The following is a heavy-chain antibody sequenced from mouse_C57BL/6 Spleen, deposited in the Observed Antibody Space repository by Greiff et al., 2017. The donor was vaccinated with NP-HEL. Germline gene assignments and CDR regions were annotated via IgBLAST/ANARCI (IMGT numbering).Heavy chain of an antibody. CDR1: GYTFTSYW. CDR3: ARSYYYGSSPFGY. Sequence: QVQLQQPGAELVRPGTSVKLSCKASGYTFTSYWMHWVKQRPGQGLEWIGVIDPSDSYTNYNQKFKGKATLTVDTSSSTAYMQLSSLTSEDSAVYYCARSYYYGSSPFGYWGQGTTLTVSS. V-gene: IGHV1-59*01. CDR2: IDPSDSYT. J-gene: IGHJ2*01. D-gene: IGHD1-1*01.